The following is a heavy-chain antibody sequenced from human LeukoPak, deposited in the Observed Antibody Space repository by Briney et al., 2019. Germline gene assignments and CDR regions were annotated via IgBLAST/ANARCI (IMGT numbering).Heavy chain of an antibody. V-gene: IGHV3-15*01. CDR2: IKSKTDGGTT. D-gene: IGHD4-11*01. Sequence: PGGSLRLSCAAPGFTFSNAWMSWVRQAPGKGLEWVGRIKSKTDGGTTDYAAPVKGRFTISRDDSKNTLYLQMNSLKTEDTAVCYCTTRQPPMTTVTTYTDYWGQGTLVTVSS. CDR3: TTRQPPMTTVTTYTDY. J-gene: IGHJ4*02. CDR1: GFTFSNAW.